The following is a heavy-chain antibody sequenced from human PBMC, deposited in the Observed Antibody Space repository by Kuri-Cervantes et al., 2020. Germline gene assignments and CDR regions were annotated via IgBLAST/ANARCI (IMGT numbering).Heavy chain of an antibody. D-gene: IGHD5-18*01. J-gene: IGHJ6*02. Sequence: GRSLKISCAASGFTFSSYGMHWVRQAPGKGLEWVAVISYDGSNKYYADSVKGRFTISRDNSKNTLYLQMNSLRAEDTAVHYCAKEWSGGYSYGPTGMDVWGQGTTVTVSS. CDR3: AKEWSGGYSYGPTGMDV. CDR2: ISYDGSNK. V-gene: IGHV3-30*18. CDR1: GFTFSSYG.